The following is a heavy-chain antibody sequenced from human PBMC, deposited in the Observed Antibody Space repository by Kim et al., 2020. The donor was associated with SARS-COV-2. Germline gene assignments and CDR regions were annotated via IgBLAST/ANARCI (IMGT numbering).Heavy chain of an antibody. CDR1: GGSFSGYY. Sequence: SETLSLTCAVYGGSFSGYYWSWIRQPPGKGLEWIGEINHSGSTNYNPSLKSRVTISVDTSKNQFSLKLSSVTAADTAVYYCAREEAPYYYGMDVWGQGTTVTVSS. V-gene: IGHV4-34*01. CDR3: AREEAPYYYGMDV. CDR2: INHSGST. J-gene: IGHJ6*02.